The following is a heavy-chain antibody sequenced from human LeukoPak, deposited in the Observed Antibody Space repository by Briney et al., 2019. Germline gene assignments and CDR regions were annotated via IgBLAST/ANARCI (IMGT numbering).Heavy chain of an antibody. V-gene: IGHV1-18*01. D-gene: IGHD3-22*01. CDR1: GYTFTSYG. Sequence: ASVKVSCKASGYTFTSYGISWVRQAPGQGPEWMGWISAYNGNTNYAQKLQGRVTMTTDTSTSTAYMELRSLRSDDTAVYYCARADYYDSSGPRDYWGQGTLVTVSS. CDR2: ISAYNGNT. CDR3: ARADYYDSSGPRDY. J-gene: IGHJ4*02.